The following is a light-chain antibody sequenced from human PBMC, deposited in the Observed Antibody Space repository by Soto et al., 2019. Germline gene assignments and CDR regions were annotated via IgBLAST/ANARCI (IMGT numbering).Light chain of an antibody. CDR2: EVS. V-gene: IGLV2-14*01. CDR1: SNDIGGYNY. Sequence: QSALTQPASVSGSPGQSITISCTGTSNDIGGYNYVSWYQQHPGEAPKLIIYEVSNRPSGVSNRFSGSKSDNTASLTITGLQAEDEASYYCQSYDSSLSGVFGGGTKLTVL. J-gene: IGLJ3*02. CDR3: QSYDSSLSGV.